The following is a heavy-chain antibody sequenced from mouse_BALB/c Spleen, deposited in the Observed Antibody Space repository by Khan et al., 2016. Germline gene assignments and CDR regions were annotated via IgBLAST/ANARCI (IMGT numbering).Heavy chain of an antibody. J-gene: IGHJ3*01. CDR1: GFNIKDTY. Sequence: EVQLQESGAELVKPGASVKLSCTASGFNIKDTYMHWVKQRPEQGLEWIGRIDPATGNTKYDPKFQGKATLTADTSSNTAYLPLSSLTSEDTAVYYCARSPYDYDVGFAYWGQGTLVTVSA. CDR3: ARSPYDYDVGFAY. CDR2: IDPATGNT. V-gene: IGHV14-3*02. D-gene: IGHD2-4*01.